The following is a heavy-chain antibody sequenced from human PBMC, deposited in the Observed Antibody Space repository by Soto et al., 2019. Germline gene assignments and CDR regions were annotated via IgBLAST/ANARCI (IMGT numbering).Heavy chain of an antibody. J-gene: IGHJ5*02. CDR1: GFTFSSYW. CDR2: IKQDGSEK. V-gene: IGHV3-7*01. Sequence: PGGSLRLSCAASGFTFSSYWMSWVRQAPGKGLEWVANIKQDGSEKYYVDSVKGRFTISRDNAKNSLYLQMNSLRAEDTAVYYCARERKPHLYNWFDPWGQGTLVTVSS. CDR3: ARERKPHLYNWFDP.